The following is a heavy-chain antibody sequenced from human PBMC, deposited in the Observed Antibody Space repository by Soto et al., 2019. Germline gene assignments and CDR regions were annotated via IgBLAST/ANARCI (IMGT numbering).Heavy chain of an antibody. Sequence: GESLKISCKGSGYSFTSYWISWVRQMPGKGLGWMGRIDPSDSYTNYSPSFQGHVTISADKSISTAYLQWSSLKASDTAMYYCARHSYGHHDAFDIWGQGTMVTVSS. J-gene: IGHJ3*02. D-gene: IGHD5-18*01. V-gene: IGHV5-10-1*01. CDR3: ARHSYGHHDAFDI. CDR1: GYSFTSYW. CDR2: IDPSDSYT.